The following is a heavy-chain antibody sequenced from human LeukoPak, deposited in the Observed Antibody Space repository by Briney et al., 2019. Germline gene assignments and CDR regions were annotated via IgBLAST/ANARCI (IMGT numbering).Heavy chain of an antibody. J-gene: IGHJ3*02. CDR1: GFTFSSYS. D-gene: IGHD1-26*01. V-gene: IGHV3-21*01. CDR3: ARVRATSVIGFDAFDI. Sequence: GGSLRLSCAASGFTFSSYSMDWVRQAPGKGLEWVSSISSSSSYIYYADSVKGRFTISRDNAKNSLYLQMNSLRAEDTAVYYCARVRATSVIGFDAFDIWGQGTMVTVSS. CDR2: ISSSSSYI.